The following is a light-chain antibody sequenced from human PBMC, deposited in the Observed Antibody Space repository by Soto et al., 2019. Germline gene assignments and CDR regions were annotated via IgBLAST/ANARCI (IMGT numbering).Light chain of an antibody. CDR3: SSYTTSSTRV. J-gene: IGLJ1*01. V-gene: IGLV2-14*01. Sequence: QSSLTHPASLSGPPGQSIAISCTGSSSDVGIYNYVSWYQQHPGKVPKLIIYEVTNRPSGVSNRFSGSKSGNTASLTISGLQAEDEADYYCSSYTTSSTRVFGTGTKVTV. CDR2: EVT. CDR1: SSDVGIYNY.